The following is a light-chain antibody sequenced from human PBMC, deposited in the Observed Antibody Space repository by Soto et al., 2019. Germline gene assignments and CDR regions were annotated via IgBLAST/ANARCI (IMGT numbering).Light chain of an antibody. J-gene: IGKJ1*01. CDR1: QSLDNRH. V-gene: IGKV3-20*01. CDR2: GAS. CDR3: QQYSISKWT. Sequence: EIVLTQSPGTLSLSPGERATLSCRASQSLDNRHLAWYQHKPGQTPRVLIYGASKRATGIPVRFSGSGSGTDFTLTISRLEPEDFAVYYCQQYSISKWTFGPGTKVEMK.